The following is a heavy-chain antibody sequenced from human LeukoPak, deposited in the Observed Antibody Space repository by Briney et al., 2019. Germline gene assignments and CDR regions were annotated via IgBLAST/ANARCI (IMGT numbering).Heavy chain of an antibody. Sequence: GGSLRLSCAASGFTFSSYAMSWVRRAPGKGLEWVSAISGSGGSTYYADSVKGRFTISRDNSKNTLYLQMNSLRAEDTAVYYCAKMAFWSYYYYGMDVWGQGTTVTVSS. D-gene: IGHD3-3*01. J-gene: IGHJ6*02. V-gene: IGHV3-23*01. CDR2: ISGSGGST. CDR1: GFTFSSYA. CDR3: AKMAFWSYYYYGMDV.